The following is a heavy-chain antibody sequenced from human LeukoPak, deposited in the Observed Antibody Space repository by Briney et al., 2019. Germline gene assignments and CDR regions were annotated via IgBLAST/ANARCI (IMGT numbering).Heavy chain of an antibody. D-gene: IGHD3-10*01. Sequence: GGSLRLSCAASGFTFSSYAMSWVRQAPGKGLEWVSAISGSGGSAYYADSVKGRFTISRDNSKNTLYLQMNSLRAEDTAVYYCAKGSMVGVLCCFDYWGQGTLVTVSS. CDR2: ISGSGGSA. J-gene: IGHJ4*02. CDR1: GFTFSSYA. CDR3: AKGSMVGVLCCFDY. V-gene: IGHV3-23*01.